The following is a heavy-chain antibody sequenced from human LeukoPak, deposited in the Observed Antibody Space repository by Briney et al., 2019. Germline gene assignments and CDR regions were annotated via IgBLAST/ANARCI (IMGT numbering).Heavy chain of an antibody. V-gene: IGHV3-49*04. J-gene: IGHJ5*02. CDR1: GFTFGDYA. Sequence: GGSLRLSYTASGFTFGDYAMSWVRQAPGKGLEWVGFIRSKAYGGTTEYAASVKGRFTISRDDSKSIAYLQMNSLKTEDTAVYYCTREFDTYYDILTGTGGFDPWGQGTLVTVSS. CDR3: TREFDTYYDILTGTGGFDP. D-gene: IGHD3-9*01. CDR2: IRSKAYGGTT.